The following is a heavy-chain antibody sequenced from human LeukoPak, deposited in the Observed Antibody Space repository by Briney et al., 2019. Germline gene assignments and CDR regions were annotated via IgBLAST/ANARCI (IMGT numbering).Heavy chain of an antibody. CDR1: GYTFTSYG. Sequence: GASVKVSCKASGYTFTSYGISWVRQAPGQGLEWMGWISAYNGNTNYAQKLQGRVTMTTDTSTSTAYMELRSLRSDDTAVYYCARDYAAHIYTVGARNYFDYWGQGTLVTVSS. J-gene: IGHJ4*02. CDR2: ISAYNGNT. CDR3: ARDYAAHIYTVGARNYFDY. V-gene: IGHV1-18*01. D-gene: IGHD1-26*01.